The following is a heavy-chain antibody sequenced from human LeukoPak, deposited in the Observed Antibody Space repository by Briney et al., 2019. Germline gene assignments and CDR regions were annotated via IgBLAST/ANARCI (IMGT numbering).Heavy chain of an antibody. V-gene: IGHV1-24*01. J-gene: IGHJ4*02. D-gene: IGHD2-15*01. CDR2: FDPEDGET. Sequence: ASVKVSCKXSGYTLTELSMHWVRQAPGKGLEWMGGFDPEDGETIYSQKFQGRVTMTEDTSTDTAYMELSSLRSEDTAVYYCATGHCSGGSCSFDYWGRGTLVTVSS. CDR3: ATGHCSGGSCSFDY. CDR1: GYTLTELS.